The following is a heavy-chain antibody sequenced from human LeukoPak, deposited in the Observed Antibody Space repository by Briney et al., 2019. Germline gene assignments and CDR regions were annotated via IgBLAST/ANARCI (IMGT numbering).Heavy chain of an antibody. CDR3: ARADSSSWYRAFDI. CDR1: GYTFTGYY. CDR2: INPNSGST. V-gene: IGHV1-2*02. J-gene: IGHJ3*02. Sequence: ASVKVSCKASGYTFTGYYMHWVRQAPGQGLEWMGWINPNSGSTNYAQKFQGRVTMTRDTSISTAYMELSRLRSDDTAVYYCARADSSSWYRAFDIWGQGTMVTVSS. D-gene: IGHD6-13*01.